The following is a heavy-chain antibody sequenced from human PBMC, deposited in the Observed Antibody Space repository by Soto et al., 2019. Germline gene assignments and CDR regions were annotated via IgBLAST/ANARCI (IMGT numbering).Heavy chain of an antibody. V-gene: IGHV1-2*04. CDR1: GYTFTGYY. CDR2: INPNSGGT. CDR3: ARVRSYGGFDDAFDI. D-gene: IGHD5-18*01. J-gene: IGHJ3*02. Sequence: ASVKVSCKASGYTFTGYYMHWVRQAPGQGLEWMGWINPNSGGTNYAQKFQGWVTMTRDTSISTAYMELSRLRSDDTAVYYCARVRSYGGFDDAFDIWGQGTMVTVSS.